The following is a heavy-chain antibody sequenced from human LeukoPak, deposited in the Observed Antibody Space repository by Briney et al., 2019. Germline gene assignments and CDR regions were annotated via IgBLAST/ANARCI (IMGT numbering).Heavy chain of an antibody. J-gene: IGHJ4*02. CDR1: GYTFTSYG. V-gene: IGHV1-18*01. Sequence: ASVKVSCKASGYTFTSYGISWVRQAPGQGLEWMGWISAYNGNTNYAQKLQGRVTMTTVTSTSTAYMELRSLRSDDTAVYYCARDLFTYGDYYPCVYWGQGTLVTVSS. D-gene: IGHD4-17*01. CDR2: ISAYNGNT. CDR3: ARDLFTYGDYYPCVY.